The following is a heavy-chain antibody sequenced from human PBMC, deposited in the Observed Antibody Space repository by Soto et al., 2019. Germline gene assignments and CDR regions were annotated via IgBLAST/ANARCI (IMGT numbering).Heavy chain of an antibody. CDR3: ARRNYFFALDV. J-gene: IGHJ6*02. CDR1: GGSFSGYY. Sequence: TSETLSLTCAVSGGSFSGYYWGWVRQPPGKGLEWVGEINYSGSTNYNPSLKRRVTISVDTSKNQVSLKVTSVTAADTAMYYCARRNYFFALDVWGQGPTVTDSS. CDR2: INYSGST. D-gene: IGHD1-7*01. V-gene: IGHV4-34*01.